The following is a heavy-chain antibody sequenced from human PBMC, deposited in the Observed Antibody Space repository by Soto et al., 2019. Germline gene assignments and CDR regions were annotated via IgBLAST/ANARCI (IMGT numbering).Heavy chain of an antibody. J-gene: IGHJ4*02. V-gene: IGHV4-39*01. Sequence: QLQLQESGPGLVKPSETLSLTCTVSGGSISSSSYYWGWIRQPPGKGLEWIGSIYYSGSTYYNPSLKSRVTISVDTSKNQFSLKLSSVTAADTAVYYCARHKAVPYMTTVTTLFDYWGQGTLVTVSS. CDR1: GGSISSSSYY. CDR2: IYYSGST. D-gene: IGHD4-17*01. CDR3: ARHKAVPYMTTVTTLFDY.